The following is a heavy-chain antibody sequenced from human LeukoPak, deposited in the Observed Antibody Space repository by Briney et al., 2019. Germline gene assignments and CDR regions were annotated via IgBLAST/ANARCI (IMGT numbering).Heavy chain of an antibody. D-gene: IGHD2-21*02. CDR1: GGSFSGYY. CDR3: ASPSLTYCGGDCRYYYGMDV. J-gene: IGHJ6*02. Sequence: SETLSLTCAVYGGSFSGYYWSWIRQPPGKGLEWIGEINHSGSTNYNPSLKSRVTISVDTSKNQFSLKLSSVTAADTAVYYCASPSLTYCGGDCRYYYGMDVWGQGTTVTVSS. V-gene: IGHV4-34*01. CDR2: INHSGST.